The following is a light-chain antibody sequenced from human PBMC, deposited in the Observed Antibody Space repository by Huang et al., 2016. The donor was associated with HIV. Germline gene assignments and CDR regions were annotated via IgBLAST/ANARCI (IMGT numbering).Light chain of an antibody. CDR2: AAS. CDR1: HDINNF. J-gene: IGKJ1*01. V-gene: IGKV1-8*01. Sequence: AIRMTQSPSSLSASTGDRVNITCRASHDINNFIAWYQQKPGKAPNLLIYAASILETGVPSRFSGSGSGTEFNLSISCLQSEDFATYYCQQYYSYRTFGQGTQVEIK. CDR3: QQYYSYRT.